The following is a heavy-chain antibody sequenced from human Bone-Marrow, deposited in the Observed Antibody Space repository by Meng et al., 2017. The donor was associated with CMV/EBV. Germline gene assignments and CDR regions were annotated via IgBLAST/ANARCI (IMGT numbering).Heavy chain of an antibody. CDR2: IGTAGDT. CDR1: GFTFSSND. V-gene: IGHV3-13*01. CDR3: AKTPRGELLLDY. Sequence: LSCAASGFTFSSNDMHWVRQTTGKGLEWVSAIGTAGDTYYPGSVKGRFTISRENAKNSFYLQMNSLRAEDTAVYYCAKTPRGELLLDYWGQGTLVTVSS. D-gene: IGHD1-26*01. J-gene: IGHJ4*02.